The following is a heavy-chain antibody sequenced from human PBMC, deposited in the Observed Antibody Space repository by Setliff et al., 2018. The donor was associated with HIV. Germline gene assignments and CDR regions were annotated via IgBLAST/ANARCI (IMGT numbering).Heavy chain of an antibody. CDR2: IYYSGST. V-gene: IGHV4-39*07. Sequence: PSETLSLTCTASGGSISSGSYYWGWIRQPPGKGLEWIGSIYYSGSTYYNPSLKSRVTISVDTSKNQFSLKLSSVTAADTAVYYCARVLYRGSGSYYFDYWGQGTLVTVSS. D-gene: IGHD3-10*01. CDR1: GGSISSGSYY. CDR3: ARVLYRGSGSYYFDY. J-gene: IGHJ4*02.